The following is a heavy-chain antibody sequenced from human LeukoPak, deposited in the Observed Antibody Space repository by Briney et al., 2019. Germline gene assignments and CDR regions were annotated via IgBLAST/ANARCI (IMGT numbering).Heavy chain of an antibody. CDR3: ASALPADHFDY. V-gene: IGHV3-7*01. J-gene: IGHJ4*02. CDR1: GFTFSNYW. CDR2: IKYYGSEK. Sequence: PGGSLRLSCAASGFTFSNYWMSWVRQAPGKGLGWVANIKYYGSEKYYADSVRGRFTISRDNAKNSLYLQMNSLRAEDTAVYYCASALPADHFDYWGQGTLVTVSS.